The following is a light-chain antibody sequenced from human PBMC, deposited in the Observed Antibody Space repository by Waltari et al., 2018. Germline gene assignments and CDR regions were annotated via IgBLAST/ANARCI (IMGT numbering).Light chain of an antibody. V-gene: IGLV1-51*02. CDR1: RSNIGNNY. CDR2: EDT. J-gene: IGLJ7*01. CDR3: GTWDSSLSGAV. Sequence: QSVLTQPPSVSAAPRQRVTISCSGGRSNIGNNYVSWYRQFPGTAPKLLIYEDTERPSGIAGRFSGSKSGTSATLDITGLQAGDEADYYCGTWDSSLSGAVFGGGTHLTVL.